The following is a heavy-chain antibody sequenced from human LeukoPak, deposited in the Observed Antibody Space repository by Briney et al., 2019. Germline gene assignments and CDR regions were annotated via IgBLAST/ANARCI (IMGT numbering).Heavy chain of an antibody. Sequence: GGSLRLSCAASGFTFSSYGMSWVRQAPGKGLEWVSAISGSGGSTYYADSVKGRFTISRDNSKNTLYLQMNSLRAEDTAVYYCAKEGYDFWSGYYIVNWFDPWGQGTLVTVSS. J-gene: IGHJ5*02. CDR2: ISGSGGST. CDR3: AKEGYDFWSGYYIVNWFDP. V-gene: IGHV3-23*01. CDR1: GFTFSSYG. D-gene: IGHD3-3*01.